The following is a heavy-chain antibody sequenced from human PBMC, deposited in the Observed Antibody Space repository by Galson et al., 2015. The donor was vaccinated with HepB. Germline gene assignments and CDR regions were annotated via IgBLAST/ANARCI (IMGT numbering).Heavy chain of an antibody. Sequence: SVKVSCKASGYTFTSYYVHWVRQAPGQGLEWMGIINPSGGSTNYAQKFQGRVTMTRDTSTSTVYVELRSLRSEDTAVYYCARANSGSYYDWGQGTLVTVSS. D-gene: IGHD1-26*01. CDR1: GYTFTSYY. J-gene: IGHJ4*02. CDR2: INPSGGST. CDR3: ARANSGSYYD. V-gene: IGHV1-46*01.